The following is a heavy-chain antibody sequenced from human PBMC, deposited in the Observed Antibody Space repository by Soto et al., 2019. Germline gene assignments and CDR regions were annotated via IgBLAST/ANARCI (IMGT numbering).Heavy chain of an antibody. V-gene: IGHV3-30*18. CDR2: ISYDGSNK. CDR1: GFTFSSYG. CDR3: AKVKVRYGYYTGWYFDL. D-gene: IGHD4-17*01. Sequence: QVQLVESGGGVVQPGRSLRLSCAASGFTFSSYGMHWVRQAPGKGLEWVAVISYDGSNKYYADSVKGRFTISRDNSKNTLYLQMNSLRAEDTAVYYCAKVKVRYGYYTGWYFDLWSRGTLVTVSS. J-gene: IGHJ2*01.